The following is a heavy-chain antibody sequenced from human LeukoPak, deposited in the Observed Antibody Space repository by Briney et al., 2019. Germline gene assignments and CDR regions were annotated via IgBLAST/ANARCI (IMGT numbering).Heavy chain of an antibody. D-gene: IGHD3-10*01. J-gene: IGHJ4*02. Sequence: PGGSLRLSCAASGFTFSSYAMSWVRQAPGKGLEWVSAISCSGATTYYADSVKGRFTISRDKSNNTLYLQMNSLRAEYTAVYYCAKDYAYFYGSGIGGFDYWGQGTLVTVYS. CDR1: GFTFSSYA. CDR2: ISCSGATT. CDR3: AKDYAYFYGSGIGGFDY. V-gene: IGHV3-23*01.